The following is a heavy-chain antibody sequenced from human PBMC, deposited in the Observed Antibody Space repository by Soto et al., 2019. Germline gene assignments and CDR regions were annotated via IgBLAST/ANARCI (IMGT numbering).Heavy chain of an antibody. D-gene: IGHD3-3*01. CDR1: GFSLSTSGVG. CDR2: IYWDDDT. J-gene: IGHJ5*02. CDR3: AHGRGTGLVWSGYYP. V-gene: IGHV2-5*02. Sequence: QITLKESGPTLVKPTQTLTLTCTFSGFSLSTSGVGVGWIRQPPGKALEWLALIYWDDDTRYSPSLKSRLTITNDTSKKQVVLTMTNMDPVYTATYYCAHGRGTGLVWSGYYPWGQGTLVTVSS.